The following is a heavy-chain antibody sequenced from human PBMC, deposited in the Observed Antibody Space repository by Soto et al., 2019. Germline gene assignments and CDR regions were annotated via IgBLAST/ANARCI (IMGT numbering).Heavy chain of an antibody. V-gene: IGHV1-46*01. J-gene: IGHJ1*01. CDR1: GYIFTNHY. CDR2: INPSGGST. D-gene: IGHD3-22*01. CDR3: ERADYYDSSGFYYDC. Sequence: QVQLVQSGAEVKKPGASVKVSCKASGYIFTNHYIHCVRQAPGQGLEWMGIINPSGGSTNYLQKFQGRTTMTRDTSTSTVYMELSRLRSEDTAVYCCERADYYDSSGFYYDCWGQGSLVTVSS.